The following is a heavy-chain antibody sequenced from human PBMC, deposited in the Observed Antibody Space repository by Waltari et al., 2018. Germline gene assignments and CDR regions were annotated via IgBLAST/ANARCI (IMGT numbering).Heavy chain of an antibody. CDR2: ISLDGGRT. D-gene: IGHD1-1*01. J-gene: IGHJ3*02. V-gene: IGHV3-43*01. CDR3: SKDLGGSYQLHSFHI. Sequence: EVDLVESGGGVVQPGGSLRLSCVASGFMFDEYTMHWVRQAPGKGLEGVALISLDGGRTSYADAVKGRFTISRDNKKKSLYLQMNSLTSQDSALYYCSKDLGGSYQLHSFHIWGQGTMVTVSS. CDR1: GFMFDEYT.